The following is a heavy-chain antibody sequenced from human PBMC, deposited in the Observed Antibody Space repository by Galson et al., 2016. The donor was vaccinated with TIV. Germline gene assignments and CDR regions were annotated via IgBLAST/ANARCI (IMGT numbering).Heavy chain of an antibody. D-gene: IGHD2/OR15-2a*01. CDR3: ARDTGSGDYFFFDY. CDR1: GYTFTSCY. CDR2: INPNDSST. J-gene: IGHJ4*02. Sequence: SVKVSCKASGYTFTSCYMHWIRQAPGQRLEWMGIINPNDSSTTYTKKFQGRVTMTRDTSTRMVYMELSSLSSEDTAVYYCARDTGSGDYFFFDYWGQGTLVTVSS. V-gene: IGHV1-46*01.